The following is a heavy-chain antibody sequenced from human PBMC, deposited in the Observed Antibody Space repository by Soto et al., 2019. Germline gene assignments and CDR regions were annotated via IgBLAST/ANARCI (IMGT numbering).Heavy chain of an antibody. CDR1: GYTFTSYG. CDR2: ISAYNGNT. J-gene: IGHJ6*03. V-gene: IGHV1-18*01. Sequence: QVQLVQSGAEVKKPGASVKVSCKASGYTFTSYGISWVRQAPGQGLEWMGWISAYNGNTNYAQKLQGRVTMTTDTSTSKAYMELRSLRSDDTAVYYCAREGGYYGSGSYVYYYYYMDVWGKGTTVTVSS. CDR3: AREGGYYGSGSYVYYYYYMDV. D-gene: IGHD3-10*01.